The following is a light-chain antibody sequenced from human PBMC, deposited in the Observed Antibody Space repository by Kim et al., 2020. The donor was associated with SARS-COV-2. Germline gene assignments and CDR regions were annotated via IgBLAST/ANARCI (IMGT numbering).Light chain of an antibody. CDR1: SSNVGGYNH. CDR3: CSYAGSYTYV. CDR2: DVS. V-gene: IGLV2-11*01. Sequence: GQSVTISCTGTSSNVGGYNHVSWYQQHPGKAPKLMIYDVSQRPSGVPDRFSGSKSGNTASLTISGLQAEDEADYYCCSYAGSYTYVFGTGTKVTVL. J-gene: IGLJ1*01.